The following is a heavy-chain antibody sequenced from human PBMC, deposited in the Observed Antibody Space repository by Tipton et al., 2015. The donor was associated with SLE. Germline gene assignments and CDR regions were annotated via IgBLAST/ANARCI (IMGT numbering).Heavy chain of an antibody. V-gene: IGHV3-74*01. Sequence: GSLRLSCVTSGSDFTFSKNWMNWVRQAPGKGLVWVSRINSDGSSTSNADSVKGRFTISRDNAKNMLYLQMNSLRAEDTAVYYCTSGGYDFWSGFTRYWGQGTLVTVSS. CDR3: TSGGYDFWSGFTRY. D-gene: IGHD3-3*01. CDR2: INSDGSST. CDR1: GSDFTFSKNW. J-gene: IGHJ4*02.